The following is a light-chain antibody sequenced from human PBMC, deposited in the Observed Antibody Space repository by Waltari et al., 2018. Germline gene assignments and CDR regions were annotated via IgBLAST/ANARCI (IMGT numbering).Light chain of an antibody. CDR1: QSVSSN. CDR3: QQYNNWPPEGT. Sequence: EIVMTQSPATLSVSPGERATLSCRASQSVSSNLAWYQQKPGQAPRLLIYGASTRATGIPARFSGSGSGTEFTLTISSLQSEDFAVYYCQQYNNWPPEGTFGQGTKLGIK. V-gene: IGKV3-15*01. J-gene: IGKJ2*02. CDR2: GAS.